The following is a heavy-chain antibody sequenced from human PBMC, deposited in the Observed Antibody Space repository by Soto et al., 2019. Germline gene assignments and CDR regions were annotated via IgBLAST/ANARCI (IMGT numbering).Heavy chain of an antibody. V-gene: IGHV3-21*06. Sequence: VQLVESGGGLVKPGGSLRLSCAASGFTFSRYGMNWLRQAPGKGLEWVASISSSTSYVYYADSVKGRFTTSRDNAKSILYLEMYALRTEDTAVYYCARDPSEGRVGNWFESWGQGTLVTVSS. CDR2: ISSSTSYV. CDR1: GFTFSRYG. J-gene: IGHJ5*01. D-gene: IGHD2-2*01. CDR3: ARDPSEGRVGNWFES.